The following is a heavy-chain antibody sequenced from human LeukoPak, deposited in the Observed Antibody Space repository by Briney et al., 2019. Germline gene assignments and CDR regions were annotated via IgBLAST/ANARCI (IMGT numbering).Heavy chain of an antibody. D-gene: IGHD1-1*01. V-gene: IGHV1-46*01. CDR2: INPSGGST. CDR3: ARASGPTGTRYYYYYMDV. Sequence: APVTVSCKASGYTFTSYYMHWVRQAPGQGLEWMGIINPSGGSTSYAQKFQGRVTMTRDTSTSTVYMELSSLRSEDTAVYYCARASGPTGTRYYYYYMDVWGKGTTVTVSS. J-gene: IGHJ6*03. CDR1: GYTFTSYY.